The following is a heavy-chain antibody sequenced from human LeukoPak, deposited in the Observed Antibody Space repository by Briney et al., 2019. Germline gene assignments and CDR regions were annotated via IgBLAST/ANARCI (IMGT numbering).Heavy chain of an antibody. J-gene: IGHJ4*02. Sequence: GSLRLSCAASGFTVSSNYMSWVRQAPGKGLEWVSVIYSGGSTYYADSVKGRFTISRHNSKNTLYLQMNSLRAEDTAVYYCARENGGNSGYFDYWGQGTLVTVSS. CDR1: GFTVSSNY. D-gene: IGHD4-23*01. CDR3: ARENGGNSGYFDY. V-gene: IGHV3-53*04. CDR2: IYSGGST.